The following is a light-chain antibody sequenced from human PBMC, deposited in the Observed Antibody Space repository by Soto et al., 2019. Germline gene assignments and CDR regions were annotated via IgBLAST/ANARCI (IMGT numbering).Light chain of an antibody. J-gene: IGKJ4*01. CDR1: QSVNNNY. V-gene: IGKV3-20*01. CDR3: QQYGGSPLVT. CDR2: GAS. Sequence: EIVLTQSPGTLSLSPGERATLSCRASQSVNNNYLAWYQQKPGQAPRLLISGASSRATGIPDRFSGSGSGRDFTLTISRLEPEDFAVYYCQQYGGSPLVTFGGGTKVEIK.